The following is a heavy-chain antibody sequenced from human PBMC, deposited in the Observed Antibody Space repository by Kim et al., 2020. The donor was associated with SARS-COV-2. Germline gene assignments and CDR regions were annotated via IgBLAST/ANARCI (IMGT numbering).Heavy chain of an antibody. J-gene: IGHJ4*02. V-gene: IGHV3-33*01. CDR2: IWYDGSNK. Sequence: GGSLRLSCAASGFTFSSYGMHWVRQAPGKGLEWVAVIWYDGSNKYYADSVKGRFTISRDNSKNTLYLQMNSLRAEDTAVYYCARDILQIPVLLWFGIYDFWGQGTRVTVSS. CDR3: ARDILQIPVLLWFGIYDF. D-gene: IGHD3-10*01. CDR1: GFTFSSYG.